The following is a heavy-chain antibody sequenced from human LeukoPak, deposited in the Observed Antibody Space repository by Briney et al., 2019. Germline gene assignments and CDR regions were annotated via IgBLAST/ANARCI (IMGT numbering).Heavy chain of an antibody. J-gene: IGHJ4*02. Sequence: SETLSLTCTVSGGSISSYYWSWIRQPPGKGLEWIGYIYYSGSTNYNPSLKSRATISVDTSKNQFSLKLSSVTAADTAVYYCARGAYDSSGYYVLSFDYWGQGTLVTASS. CDR3: ARGAYDSSGYYVLSFDY. D-gene: IGHD3-22*01. V-gene: IGHV4-59*08. CDR2: IYYSGST. CDR1: GGSISSYY.